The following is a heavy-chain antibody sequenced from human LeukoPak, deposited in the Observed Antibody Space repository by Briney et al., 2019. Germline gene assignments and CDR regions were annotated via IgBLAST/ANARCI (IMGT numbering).Heavy chain of an antibody. CDR3: ARDFAQNWFDT. D-gene: IGHD2-21*01. Sequence: GGSLRLSCVASGFTFSLYEMNSVRQAPGKGLEWVSCISKSGNNLHYADSVKGRFTISRDNAKNSLYLQMNSLRVEDTAVYYCARDFAQNWFDTWGQGTLVTVSA. V-gene: IGHV3-48*03. CDR2: ISKSGNNL. CDR1: GFTFSLYE. J-gene: IGHJ5*02.